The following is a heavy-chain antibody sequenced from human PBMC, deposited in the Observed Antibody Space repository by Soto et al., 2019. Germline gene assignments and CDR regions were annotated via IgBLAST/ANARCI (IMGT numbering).Heavy chain of an antibody. V-gene: IGHV4-39*01. D-gene: IGHD3-22*01. J-gene: IGHJ4*02. CDR3: ASAYYYDSSGYPY. CDR1: GGSISSSSYY. Sequence: GSLRLSCTVSGGSISSSSYYWGWIRQPPGKGLEWIGSIYYSGSTYYNPSLKSRVTISVDTSKNQFSLKLSSVTAADTAVYYCASAYYYDSSGYPYWGQGTLVTVSS. CDR2: IYYSGST.